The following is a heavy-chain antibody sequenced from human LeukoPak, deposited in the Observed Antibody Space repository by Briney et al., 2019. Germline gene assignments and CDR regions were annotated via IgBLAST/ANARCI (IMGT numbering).Heavy chain of an antibody. J-gene: IGHJ4*02. V-gene: IGHV1-18*01. D-gene: IGHD3-22*01. Sequence: ASVKVSCKASGYTFTSYGISWVRQAPGQGLEWMGWISAYNGNTNYAQKLQGRVTMTTDTSTSTAYMELRSLRSEDTAVYYCARTVLYDSSGYYDYWGQGTLVTVSS. CDR3: ARTVLYDSSGYYDY. CDR2: ISAYNGNT. CDR1: GYTFTSYG.